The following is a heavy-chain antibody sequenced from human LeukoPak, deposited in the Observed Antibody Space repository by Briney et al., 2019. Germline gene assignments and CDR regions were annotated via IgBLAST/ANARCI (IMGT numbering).Heavy chain of an antibody. CDR3: ATGRNEWALLPFWY. CDR2: FDPEDGET. CDR1: GYTLTELS. V-gene: IGHV1-24*01. D-gene: IGHD1-26*01. Sequence: ASVKVSCKVSGYTLTELSMHWVRQAPGKGLEWMGGFDPEDGETIYAQKFQGRVTMTEDTSTDTAYMELSSLRSEDTAVYYCATGRNEWALLPFWYWGQGTLVTVSS. J-gene: IGHJ4*02.